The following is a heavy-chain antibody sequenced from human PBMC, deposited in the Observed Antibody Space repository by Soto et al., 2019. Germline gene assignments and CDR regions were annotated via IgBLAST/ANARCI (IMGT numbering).Heavy chain of an antibody. J-gene: IGHJ6*02. D-gene: IGHD4-17*01. Sequence: HGESLKISCKGSGYSFTSYWIGWVRQMPGKGLEWMGIIYPGDSDTRYSPSFQGQVTISADKSISTAYLQWSSLKASDTAMYYCARLNYDYGDYDVGGGSYYYYGMDVWGQGTTVTVSS. CDR3: ARLNYDYGDYDVGGGSYYYYGMDV. V-gene: IGHV5-51*01. CDR1: GYSFTSYW. CDR2: IYPGDSDT.